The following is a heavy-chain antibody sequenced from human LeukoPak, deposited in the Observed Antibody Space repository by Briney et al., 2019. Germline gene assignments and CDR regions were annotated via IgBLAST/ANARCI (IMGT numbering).Heavy chain of an antibody. D-gene: IGHD3-9*01. V-gene: IGHV4-59*01. CDR2: IYYSGST. Sequence: SETLSLTCTVSGGSISTYYWSWIRQPPGKRLEWIGYIYYSGSTNYSPSLKSRVTMSVDTSKNQFSLTLSSVTAADTAVYYCARVRPDYDILTGFGMDVWGQGTTVTVSS. CDR3: ARVRPDYDILTGFGMDV. CDR1: GGSISTYY. J-gene: IGHJ6*02.